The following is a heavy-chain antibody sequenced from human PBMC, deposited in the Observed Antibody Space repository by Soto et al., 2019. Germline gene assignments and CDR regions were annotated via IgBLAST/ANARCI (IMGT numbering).Heavy chain of an antibody. V-gene: IGHV3-48*03. CDR2: IHPGGQII. CDR1: GFTFSSSE. D-gene: IGHD2-2*01. J-gene: IGHJ3*01. Sequence: PGGSLRLSCAASGFTFSSSEMYWVRQAPGKGLEWVSYIHPGGQIIFYADSVKGRFTISRDNAKNSVYLQMNSLRAGDTAVYYCARRGSSWGQGTMVTVSS. CDR3: ARRGSS.